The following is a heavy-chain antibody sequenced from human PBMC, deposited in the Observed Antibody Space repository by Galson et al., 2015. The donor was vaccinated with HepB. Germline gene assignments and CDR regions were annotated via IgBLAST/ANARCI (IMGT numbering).Heavy chain of an antibody. CDR3: AGVCGGDCRPDRFYYYYGMDV. CDR1: GFTVSRNY. V-gene: IGHV3-66*02. J-gene: IGHJ6*04. D-gene: IGHD2-21*02. CDR2: IYSGGST. Sequence: SLRLSCAASGFTVSRNYMSWVRQAPGKGLEWVSVIYSGGSTYYADSVKGRFTISRDNSKNTLYLQMNSLRAEDTAVYYCAGVCGGDCRPDRFYYYYGMDVWGKGTTVTVSS.